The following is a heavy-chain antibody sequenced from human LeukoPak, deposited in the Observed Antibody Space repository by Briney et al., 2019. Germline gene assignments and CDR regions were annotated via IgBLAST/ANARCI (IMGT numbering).Heavy chain of an antibody. D-gene: IGHD3-22*01. Sequence: SVKVSCMASVPTFTSYAINWVRQAPGQGLEWMGGFIPIFGSPTYAQKFQARVTFTTDESTSTAYMELSNLRSDDTAVFYCAGFFYDSSGAAFDIWGQGTMVTVSS. CDR1: VPTFTSYA. CDR3: AGFFYDSSGAAFDI. CDR2: FIPIFGSP. J-gene: IGHJ3*02. V-gene: IGHV1-69*05.